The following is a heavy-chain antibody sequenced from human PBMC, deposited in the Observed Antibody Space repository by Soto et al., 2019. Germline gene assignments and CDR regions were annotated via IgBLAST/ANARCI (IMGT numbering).Heavy chain of an antibody. CDR1: GFTFSDYY. Sequence: GGSVRLSCAASGFTFSDYYMSWIRQAPGKGLEWVSYISSSGSTIYYADSVKGRFTISRDNAKNSLYLQMNSLRAEDTAVYYCASPSEDIVVVPAAILPMDYYYYYGMDVWGQGTTVTVSS. V-gene: IGHV3-11*01. CDR3: ASPSEDIVVVPAAILPMDYYYYYGMDV. CDR2: ISSSGSTI. J-gene: IGHJ6*02. D-gene: IGHD2-2*02.